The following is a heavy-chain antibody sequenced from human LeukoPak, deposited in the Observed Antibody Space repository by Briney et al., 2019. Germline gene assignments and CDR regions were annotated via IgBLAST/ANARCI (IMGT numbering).Heavy chain of an antibody. CDR1: DGSFSGSF. CDR3: ARVKYIRRYSAFDPNYYYGMDV. D-gene: IGHD5-12*01. J-gene: IGHJ6*02. V-gene: IGHV4-34*01. Sequence: SETLSLTCAVYDGSFSGSFWSWIRQPPGKGLEWIGEINHSGSTNYNPSLKSRVTISVDTSKNQFSLKLSSVTAADTAVYYCARVKYIRRYSAFDPNYYYGMDVWGQGTTVTVSS. CDR2: INHSGST.